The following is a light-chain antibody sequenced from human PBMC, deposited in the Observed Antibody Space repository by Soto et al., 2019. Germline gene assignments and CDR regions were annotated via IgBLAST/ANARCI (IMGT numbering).Light chain of an antibody. CDR1: SSNIGSYA. CDR2: SNN. Sequence: QSVLTQPPSASGTPGQRVTISCSGSSSNIGSYAVNWYQHLPGVAPKVLIFSNNNRPSGVPDRFSGSKSGTSASLAISGLQSEDEADYYCAGWDDSLNGWVFGGGTKLTVL. CDR3: AGWDDSLNGWV. J-gene: IGLJ3*02. V-gene: IGLV1-44*01.